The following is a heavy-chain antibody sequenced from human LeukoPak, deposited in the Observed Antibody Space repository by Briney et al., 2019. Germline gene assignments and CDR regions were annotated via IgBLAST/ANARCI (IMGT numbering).Heavy chain of an antibody. J-gene: IGHJ4*02. CDR3: ARRAAGAGPGIDY. Sequence: GESLKISCQVSGYNFATYWIGWVRQMPGKGLEWMGIISPADSDTRYSPSFQGQVTISADKSINTAYLQWGSLRASDTAINYCARRAAGAGPGIDYGGQGTLVTVSS. D-gene: IGHD6-19*01. CDR1: GYNFATYW. CDR2: ISPADSDT. V-gene: IGHV5-51*01.